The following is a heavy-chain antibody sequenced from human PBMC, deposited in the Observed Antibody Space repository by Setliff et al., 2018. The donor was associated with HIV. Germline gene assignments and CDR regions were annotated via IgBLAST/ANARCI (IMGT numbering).Heavy chain of an antibody. CDR2: MSTGGDIK. CDR3: VRDQLRIPERWDFDF. Sequence: AGGSLRLSCAATGFTFSSYVLHWVRQAPGKGLEWVAVMSTGGDIKIYADSVKGRFTISRDNSKNTLFLQMNSLRPEDTATYYCVRDQLRIPERWDFDFWGQGTLVTVSS. CDR1: GFTFSSYV. J-gene: IGHJ4*02. D-gene: IGHD1-26*01. V-gene: IGHV3-30-3*01.